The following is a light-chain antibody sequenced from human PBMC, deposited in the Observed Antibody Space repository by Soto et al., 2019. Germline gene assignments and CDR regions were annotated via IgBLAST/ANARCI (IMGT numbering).Light chain of an antibody. V-gene: IGKV3-20*01. CDR1: QSVSSSY. CDR3: QQYGSSPRGT. Sequence: EIVLTQSPGTLSLSPGERATLSCRASQSVSSSYLAWYQQKPGQAPRLLIYGASSRATGIPDRFSGSGSGTDFTLTISRLEPEDFAVYYCQQYGSSPRGTFGQGTKVAIK. CDR2: GAS. J-gene: IGKJ1*01.